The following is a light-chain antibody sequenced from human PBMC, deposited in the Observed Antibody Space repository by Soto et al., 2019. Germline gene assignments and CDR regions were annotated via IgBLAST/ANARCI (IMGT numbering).Light chain of an antibody. CDR1: SSDVGSYNL. CDR2: EGT. J-gene: IGLJ1*01. CDR3: CSYAGGGSFV. Sequence: QYALTQPASVSGSPGQSTTISCIGSSSDVGSYNLVSWFQQHPGKAPKLMIFEGTKRPSGVSDRFSGFKSGNTASLTISGLQAEDEADYYCCSYAGGGSFVFGTGTKVTVL. V-gene: IGLV2-23*01.